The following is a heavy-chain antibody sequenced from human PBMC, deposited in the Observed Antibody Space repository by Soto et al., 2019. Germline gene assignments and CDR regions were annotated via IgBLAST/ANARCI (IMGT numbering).Heavy chain of an antibody. Sequence: SETLSLTCTVSGGTISSSSYYWGWIRQPPGKGLEWIGSIYYSGSTYYNPSLKSRVTISVDTSKNQFSLKLSSVTAADTAVYYCAREGDVEYSSSFDYWGQGTLVTVSS. CDR3: AREGDVEYSSSFDY. V-gene: IGHV4-39*02. CDR2: IYYSGST. J-gene: IGHJ4*02. CDR1: GGTISSSSYY. D-gene: IGHD6-6*01.